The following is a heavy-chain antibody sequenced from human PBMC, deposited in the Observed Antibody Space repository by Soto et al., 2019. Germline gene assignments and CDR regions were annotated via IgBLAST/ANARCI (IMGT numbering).Heavy chain of an antibody. CDR2: TYYRSKWYN. CDR1: GDSVSSNSAA. CDR3: ARDVEYYGSGSWISNYYIDV. J-gene: IGHJ6*03. D-gene: IGHD3-10*01. Sequence: SQTLSLTCAISGDSVSSNSAAWNWIRQSPSRGLEWLGRTYYRSKWYNDYAVSVKSRITINPDTSKNQFSLQLNSVTPEDTAVYYCARDVEYYGSGSWISNYYIDVRAKRTTVTGSS. V-gene: IGHV6-1*01.